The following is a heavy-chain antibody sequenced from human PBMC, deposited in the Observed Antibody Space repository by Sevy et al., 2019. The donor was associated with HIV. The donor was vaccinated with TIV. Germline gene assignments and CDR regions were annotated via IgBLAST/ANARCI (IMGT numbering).Heavy chain of an antibody. CDR3: AKATWGYYYYYGMDV. J-gene: IGHJ6*02. Sequence: GGSLRLSCAASGFTFSSYAMSWVRQAPGKGLEWVSAISGSGGSTYYADSVKGRFTISRDNSKNTLYLQMNSLRAEDTAVYYCAKATWGYYYYYGMDVWGQGTMVTVSS. CDR1: GFTFSSYA. V-gene: IGHV3-23*01. CDR2: ISGSGGST. D-gene: IGHD1-26*01.